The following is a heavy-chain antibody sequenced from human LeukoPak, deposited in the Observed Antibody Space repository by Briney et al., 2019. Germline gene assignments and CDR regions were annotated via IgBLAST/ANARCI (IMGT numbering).Heavy chain of an antibody. D-gene: IGHD2-2*01. CDR2: INARGDT. CDR3: ARGQVPAARGYNWYDP. V-gene: IGHV4-34*01. J-gene: IGHJ5*02. Sequence: PSETLSLTCAVYGWSFNDYYWNWIRQPPGKGLEWIGEINARGDTNYNPSLKSRVTISADTSNKQFSLRLTSMIAADTALYYCARGQVPAARGYNWYDPWGQGTLVTVSS. CDR1: GWSFNDYY.